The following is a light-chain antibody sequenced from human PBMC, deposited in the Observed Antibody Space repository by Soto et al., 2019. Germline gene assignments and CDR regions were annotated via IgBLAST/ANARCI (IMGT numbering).Light chain of an antibody. V-gene: IGLV1-51*01. J-gene: IGLJ2*01. Sequence: QSVLTQPPSVSAAPGQKGTISCSGSSSNIGNNYVSWYQQFPGTAPKLLIYDNNKRPSGIPDRFSGSKSGTSATLGITGLQTGDEADYYCGTWDSSLSAVVLGGGTKVTVL. CDR2: DNN. CDR1: SSNIGNNY. CDR3: GTWDSSLSAVV.